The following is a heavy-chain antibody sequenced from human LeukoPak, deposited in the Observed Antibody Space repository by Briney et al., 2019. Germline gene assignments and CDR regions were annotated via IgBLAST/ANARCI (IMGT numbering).Heavy chain of an antibody. Sequence: PGGSLRLSCAASGFTFDDYGMSWVRQAPGKGLEWVSGINWNGGSTGYADSVEGRFTISRDNAKNSLYLQMNSLRAEDTALYYCARDWKAPGPTSGYDWAGYFDYWGQGTLVTVSS. V-gene: IGHV3-20*04. J-gene: IGHJ4*02. CDR1: GFTFDDYG. D-gene: IGHD5-12*01. CDR3: ARDWKAPGPTSGYDWAGYFDY. CDR2: INWNGGST.